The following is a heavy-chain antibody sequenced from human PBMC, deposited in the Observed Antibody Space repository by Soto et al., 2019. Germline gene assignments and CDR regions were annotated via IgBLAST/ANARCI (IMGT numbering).Heavy chain of an antibody. D-gene: IGHD3-22*01. Sequence: QVQLVQSGAEVKKPGSSVKVSCKASGGTFSSYAISWVRQAPGQGLEWMGGIIPIFGTANYAQKFQGRVTITADESTSTAYMGLSSLRSEDTAVYYCARKSGNSSGYYLPYYYYGMDVWGQGTTVTVSS. CDR3: ARKSGNSSGYYLPYYYYGMDV. CDR2: IIPIFGTA. J-gene: IGHJ6*02. CDR1: GGTFSSYA. V-gene: IGHV1-69*01.